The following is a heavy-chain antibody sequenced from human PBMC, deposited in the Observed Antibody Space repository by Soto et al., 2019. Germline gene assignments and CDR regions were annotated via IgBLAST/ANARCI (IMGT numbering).Heavy chain of an antibody. V-gene: IGHV3-23*01. D-gene: IGHD3-16*02. Sequence: GGSLRLSCAASGFSFSSFAMNWVRQAPGKGLEWVSIISGSADSTFYADSVKGRFTISRDNSKSTLYLQINSLRAEDTAVYYCTTYDYIRGNYRVRWAYSGLGTIVTVSS. J-gene: IGHJ4*02. CDR2: ISGSADST. CDR3: TTYDYIRGNYRVRWAY. CDR1: GFSFSSFA.